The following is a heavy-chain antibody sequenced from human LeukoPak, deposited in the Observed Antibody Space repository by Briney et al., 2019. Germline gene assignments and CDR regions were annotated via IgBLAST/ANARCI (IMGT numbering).Heavy chain of an antibody. D-gene: IGHD3-10*01. CDR3: ARDRNYYGSGRLDY. Sequence: ASVKVSCKASGYTFTGYYMHWVRQAPGQGLEWMGWINPNSGGTNYAQKFQGRVTMTRDTSISTAYMELSRLRSDDTAVYYCARDRNYYGSGRLDYWGQGTLVTVPS. J-gene: IGHJ4*02. CDR2: INPNSGGT. CDR1: GYTFTGYY. V-gene: IGHV1-2*02.